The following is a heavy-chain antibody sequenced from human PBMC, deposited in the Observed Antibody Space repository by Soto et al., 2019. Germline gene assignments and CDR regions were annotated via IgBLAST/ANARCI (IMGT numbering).Heavy chain of an antibody. Sequence: GGSLTLSCAASEFTFRSYAMQWVRQAPGKGLEWVAVISYDGSNKYYADSVKGRFTISRDNSKNTLYLQMSSLRAEDTAVYYCAIYSSGWYPLDYWGQGTLVTVSS. CDR3: AIYSSGWYPLDY. V-gene: IGHV3-30*03. CDR1: EFTFRSYA. D-gene: IGHD6-19*01. CDR2: ISYDGSNK. J-gene: IGHJ4*02.